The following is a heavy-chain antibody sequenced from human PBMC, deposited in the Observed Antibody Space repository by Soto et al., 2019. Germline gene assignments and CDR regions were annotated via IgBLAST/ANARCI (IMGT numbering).Heavy chain of an antibody. V-gene: IGHV4-39*01. CDR1: GGSISSSSYY. Sequence: SETLPLTCTVSGGSISSSSYYWGLIRQPPGKGLEWIGSIYYSGCTYYNPSLKSRVTISVDTSKNQFSLKLSSVTAADTAVYYCARLGNGVYYYYYYYMDVWGKGTTVTVSS. D-gene: IGHD1-1*01. J-gene: IGHJ6*03. CDR2: IYYSGCT. CDR3: ARLGNGVYYYYYYYMDV.